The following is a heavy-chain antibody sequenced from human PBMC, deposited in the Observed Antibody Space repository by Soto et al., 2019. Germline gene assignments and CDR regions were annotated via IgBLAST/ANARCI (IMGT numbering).Heavy chain of an antibody. CDR2: ISYDGSNK. J-gene: IGHJ3*02. CDR1: GFTFSSYG. V-gene: IGHV3-30*03. D-gene: IGHD3-3*01. CDR3: ATSLLEWSLNDAFDI. Sequence: QVQLVESGGGVVQPGRSLRLSCAASGFTFSSYGMHWVRQAPGKGLEWVAVISYDGSNKYYADSVKGRFTISRDNSKNTLYLQMNGLRAEDTGVYYCATSLLEWSLNDAFDILGQGTMVTVSS.